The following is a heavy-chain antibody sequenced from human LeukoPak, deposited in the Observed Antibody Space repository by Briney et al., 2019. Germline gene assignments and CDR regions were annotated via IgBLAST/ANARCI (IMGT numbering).Heavy chain of an antibody. CDR2: IKEDGSEK. V-gene: IGHV3-7*03. J-gene: IGHJ4*02. CDR3: VRDVGRFQFDY. CDR1: GFTFSNFW. D-gene: IGHD1-26*01. Sequence: GGSLRLSCAASGFTFSNFWMTWVRQAPGKGLEWVANIKEDGSEKYYEDSVKGRFTISRDNVKNSLYLQMNSLRAEDTAVYYCVRDVGRFQFDYWGQGTLVTVSS.